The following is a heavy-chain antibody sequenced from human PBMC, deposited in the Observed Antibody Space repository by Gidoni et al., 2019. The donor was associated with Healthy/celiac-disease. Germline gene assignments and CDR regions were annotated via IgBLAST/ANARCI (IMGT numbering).Heavy chain of an antibody. CDR2: IYTSGST. CDR1: GGSISSGSYS. Sequence: QVQLQESGPGLVKPSQTLSITCTVSGGSISSGSYSWCWIRQPAGKGLEWIGRIYTSGSTNYNPSLKSRVTISVDTSKNQFSLKLSSVTAADTAVYYCAKESVVPAAMGTGWFDPWGQGTLVTVSS. D-gene: IGHD2-2*01. V-gene: IGHV4-61*02. J-gene: IGHJ5*02. CDR3: AKESVVPAAMGTGWFDP.